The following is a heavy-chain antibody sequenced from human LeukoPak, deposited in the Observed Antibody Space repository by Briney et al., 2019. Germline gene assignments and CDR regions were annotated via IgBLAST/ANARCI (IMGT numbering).Heavy chain of an antibody. V-gene: IGHV4-39*01. CDR1: GGSVSRNVSY. CDR3: ARISSFKAFDV. Sequence: KTSETLSLTCTLSGGSVSRNVSYWAWIRQPPGKGPEWIGSIYYSGSTYYNPSLKSRVTICVVTAKNQFSLKMSSVTAADTAMYSCARISSFKAFDVWGQGTMDTVSS. CDR2: IYYSGST. J-gene: IGHJ3*01.